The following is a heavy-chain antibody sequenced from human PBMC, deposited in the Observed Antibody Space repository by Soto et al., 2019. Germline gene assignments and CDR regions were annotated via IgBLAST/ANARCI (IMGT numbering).Heavy chain of an antibody. J-gene: IGHJ4*02. Sequence: GGSLRLSCVASEFAFNTYAIHWVRQAPGQGLEWVAVIWYDGRNKYYAESVKGRFTISRDNSENTVSLQMNSLRPDDTAIYHCARGGLQSFYFPPDFWGRGTLVTAPQ. V-gene: IGHV3-33*01. CDR3: ARGGLQSFYFPPDF. CDR1: EFAFNTYA. D-gene: IGHD4-4*01. CDR2: IWYDGRNK.